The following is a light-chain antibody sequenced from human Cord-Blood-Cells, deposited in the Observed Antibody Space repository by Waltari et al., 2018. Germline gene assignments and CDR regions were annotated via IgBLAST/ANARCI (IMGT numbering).Light chain of an antibody. CDR3: MQALQTPRFT. J-gene: IGKJ3*01. CDR1: QSLLHSNGYNY. CDR2: LGS. V-gene: IGKV2-28*01. Sequence: DIVMTQSPLSLPVTPGEPASISCRSSQSLLHSNGYNYLDWYLQKPGQSPQLLIYLGSNRASGVPDRFSGSGSGTDFTPKISRVEAEDVGVYYCMQALQTPRFTFGPGTKVDIK.